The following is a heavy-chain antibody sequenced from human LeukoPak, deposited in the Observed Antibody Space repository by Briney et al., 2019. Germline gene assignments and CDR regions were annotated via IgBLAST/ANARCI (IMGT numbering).Heavy chain of an antibody. CDR1: GGTFSSYA. Sequence: SVKVPCKASGGTFSSYAISWVRQAPGQGLEWMGGIIPILGIANYAQKFQGRVTITADKSTSTAYMELSSLRSEDTAVYYCARDYQSRGWLDYWGQGTLVTVSS. V-gene: IGHV1-69*04. CDR3: ARDYQSRGWLDY. J-gene: IGHJ4*02. CDR2: IIPILGIA. D-gene: IGHD6-19*01.